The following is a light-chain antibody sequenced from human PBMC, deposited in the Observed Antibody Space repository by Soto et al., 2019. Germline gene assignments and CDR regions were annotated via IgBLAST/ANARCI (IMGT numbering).Light chain of an antibody. CDR2: GAS. CDR3: QQYNNWPIT. J-gene: IGKJ5*01. Sequence: EIVMTQSPATLSVSPGERATLSCRASQSVSSNLAWYQQTPGQAPRLLIYGASTRATGIPARFSGSGSGTEFTLTISRLQSEDFAVYCCQQYNNWPITFGQGTRLEIK. V-gene: IGKV3-15*01. CDR1: QSVSSN.